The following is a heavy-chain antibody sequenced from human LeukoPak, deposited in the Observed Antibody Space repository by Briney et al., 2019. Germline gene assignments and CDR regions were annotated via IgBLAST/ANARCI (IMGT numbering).Heavy chain of an antibody. J-gene: IGHJ4*02. CDR3: ARGGPVYYDSSLDY. CDR2: INHSGST. V-gene: IGHV4-34*01. CDR1: GGSFSGYY. Sequence: SETLSLTCAVYGGSFSGYYWSWIRQPPGKGLEWLGEINHSGSTNYNPSLKSRVTISVDTSKNQFSLKLSSVTAADTAVYYCARGGPVYYDSSLDYWGQGTLVTVSS. D-gene: IGHD3-22*01.